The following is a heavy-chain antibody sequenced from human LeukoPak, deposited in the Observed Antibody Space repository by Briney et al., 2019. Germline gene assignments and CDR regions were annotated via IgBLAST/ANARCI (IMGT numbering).Heavy chain of an antibody. J-gene: IGHJ4*02. CDR1: GESLNNYY. D-gene: IGHD1-14*01. V-gene: IGHV4-34*01. CDR2: IYYSGAT. Sequence: SETLSLTCDVYGESLNNYYWSWIRQPPGKGLEWIGNIYYSGATYYNPSLKSRVTISIDTSKNQFSLRLSSVTAADTALYYCARLDYNFGTNWGQGALVTVSP. CDR3: ARLDYNFGTN.